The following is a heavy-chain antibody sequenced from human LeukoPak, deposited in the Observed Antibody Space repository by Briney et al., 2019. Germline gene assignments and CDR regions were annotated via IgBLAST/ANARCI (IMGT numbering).Heavy chain of an antibody. CDR2: INPNSGGT. CDR1: GYTFTGYY. CDR3: ASSYSSSWYGVYYYYGMDV. V-gene: IGHV1-2*02. D-gene: IGHD6-13*01. J-gene: IGHJ6*02. Sequence: ASVKVSCKASGYTFTGYYMHWVRQAPGQGLEWMGSINPNSGGTNYAQKFQGRVTMTRDTSISTAYMELSRLRSDDTAVYYCASSYSSSWYGVYYYYGMDVWGQGTTVTVSS.